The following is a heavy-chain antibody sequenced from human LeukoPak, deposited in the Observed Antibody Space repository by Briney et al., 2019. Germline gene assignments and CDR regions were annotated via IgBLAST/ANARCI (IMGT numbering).Heavy chain of an antibody. Sequence: GGSLRLSCSASGSTFSNNAMHWVRQAPGKGLEYVSGISSNGGSTHYADTVKGRFTISRDNSKNTLYLQMSSLRAEDTAVYYCVSTYYYDSSGYYPFDYWGQGTPVTVSS. J-gene: IGHJ4*02. CDR1: GSTFSNNA. D-gene: IGHD3-22*01. V-gene: IGHV3-64D*09. CDR3: VSTYYYDSSGYYPFDY. CDR2: ISSNGGST.